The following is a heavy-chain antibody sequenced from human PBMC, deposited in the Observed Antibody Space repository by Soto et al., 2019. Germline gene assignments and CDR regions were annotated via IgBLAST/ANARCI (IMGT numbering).Heavy chain of an antibody. J-gene: IGHJ6*02. CDR2: IIDSGGST. CDR3: AKGRSYYYYYVVAV. V-gene: IGHV3-23*01. CDR1: GFTFSSCA. Sequence: PGGSLRLSCAASGFTFSSCAMGWVRQAPGKGLEWVSDIIDSGGSTYYADSVKGRFTISRDNSKSTLYLQMNSLRAEDTALYYCAKGRSYYYYYVVAVWGQGTTVTVSS.